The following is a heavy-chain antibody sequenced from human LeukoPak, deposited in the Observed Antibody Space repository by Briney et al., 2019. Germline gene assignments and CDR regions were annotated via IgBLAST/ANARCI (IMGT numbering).Heavy chain of an antibody. Sequence: GGSLRLSCAASGFTFNNYEMNWVRQAPGKGLEWVSSISGGATNIYYADSVKGRFTTSRDNAENSLYLQMNSLRADDTAVYYCARAYSSSWTRGYFDYWGQGTLVTVSP. J-gene: IGHJ4*02. CDR1: GFTFNNYE. V-gene: IGHV3-48*03. CDR3: ARAYSSSWTRGYFDY. CDR2: ISGGATNI. D-gene: IGHD6-13*01.